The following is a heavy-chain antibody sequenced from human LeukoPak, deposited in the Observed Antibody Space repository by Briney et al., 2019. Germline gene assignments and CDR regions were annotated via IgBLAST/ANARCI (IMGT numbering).Heavy chain of an antibody. J-gene: IGHJ2*01. D-gene: IGHD3-22*01. CDR1: GGSFSGHY. Sequence: SETLSLTCTVSGGSFSGHYWSWIRQPPGKGLEWIGNIYYLGATSYNPSLKSGVTISLDTPKNQFSLKLTSVTAADSAIYYCARYYYDDSGSFATYWYFDLWGRGTLVTVSS. V-gene: IGHV4-59*11. CDR3: ARYYYDDSGSFATYWYFDL. CDR2: IYYLGAT.